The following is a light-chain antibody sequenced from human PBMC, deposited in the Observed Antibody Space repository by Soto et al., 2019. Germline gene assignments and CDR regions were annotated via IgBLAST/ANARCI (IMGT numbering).Light chain of an antibody. CDR2: GAS. V-gene: IGKV1-39*01. Sequence: DIQMTQSPSSLSASAGDRATLSCRASQTISTYLDWYQQKPGQAPRLLIYGASSWLSGVPARFSGSGSGTDFTLTIASLQSEDFSTYYCQQNDSTPYSFGQGTKVDIK. CDR1: QTISTY. J-gene: IGKJ2*01. CDR3: QQNDSTPYS.